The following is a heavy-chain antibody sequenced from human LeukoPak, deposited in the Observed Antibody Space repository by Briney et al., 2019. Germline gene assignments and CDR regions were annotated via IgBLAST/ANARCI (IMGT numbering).Heavy chain of an antibody. CDR2: ISSSSSYI. Sequence: GGSLRLSCAASGFTFSSYSMNWVRQAPGKGLEWVSSISSSSSYIYYADSVKGRFTISRDNAKNSLHLQMNSLRAEDTAVYYCAREDILTGYYYWGQGTLVTVSS. CDR3: AREDILTGYYY. J-gene: IGHJ4*02. D-gene: IGHD3-9*01. CDR1: GFTFSSYS. V-gene: IGHV3-21*01.